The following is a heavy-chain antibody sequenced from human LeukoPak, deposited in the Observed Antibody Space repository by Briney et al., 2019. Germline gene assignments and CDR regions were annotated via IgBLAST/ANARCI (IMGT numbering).Heavy chain of an antibody. Sequence: ASVKVSCKASGGTFSSYAISWVRQAPGQGLEWMGGIIPIFGTANYAQKFQGRVTITADESTGTAYMELSSLRSEDTAVYYCARDLKGHSSSWYYFDYWGQGTLVTVSS. CDR2: IIPIFGTA. CDR3: ARDLKGHSSSWYYFDY. J-gene: IGHJ4*02. CDR1: GGTFSSYA. D-gene: IGHD6-13*01. V-gene: IGHV1-69*13.